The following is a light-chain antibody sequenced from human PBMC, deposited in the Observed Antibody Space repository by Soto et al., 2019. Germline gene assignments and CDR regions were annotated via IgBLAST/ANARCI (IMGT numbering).Light chain of an antibody. CDR3: CSYAGSSTFI. CDR2: EVN. Sequence: QSALTQPASVSGAPGQSITISCTGTSSDIGSYNLVSWFQKHPGKAPKVMIYEVNKRPSGVSNRFSGSKSGNTTSLTISGLQAGDEADYYCCSYAGSSTFIFGTGTKVTVL. V-gene: IGLV2-23*02. CDR1: SSDIGSYNL. J-gene: IGLJ1*01.